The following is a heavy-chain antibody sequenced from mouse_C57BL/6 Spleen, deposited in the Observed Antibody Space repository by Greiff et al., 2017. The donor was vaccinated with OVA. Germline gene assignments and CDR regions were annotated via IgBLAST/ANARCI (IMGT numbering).Heavy chain of an antibody. J-gene: IGHJ4*01. CDR3: ARYSSNAMDY. V-gene: IGHV1-50*01. CDR2: IDPSDSYT. D-gene: IGHD3-2*02. Sequence: QVQLQQPGAELVKPGASVKLSCKASGYTFTSYWMQWVKQRPGQGLAWIGEIDPSDSYTNYNQKFKGKATLTVDTSSSTAYMQLSSLTSEDSAVYYCARYSSNAMDYWGQGTSVTVSS. CDR1: GYTFTSYW.